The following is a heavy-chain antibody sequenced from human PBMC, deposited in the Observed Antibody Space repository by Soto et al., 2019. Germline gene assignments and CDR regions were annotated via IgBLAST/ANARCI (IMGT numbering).Heavy chain of an antibody. CDR2: IYSAGSK. CDR1: GFTVSSNY. J-gene: IGHJ3*02. CDR3: ARDSKLWSHDAFDR. V-gene: IGHV3-53*01. D-gene: IGHD2-8*02. Sequence: EVQLVESGGGLIQPGGSLRLSCAASGFTVSSNYMNWVRQAPGKGLEWVSGIYSAGSKYYADSVKGRFTISRDNSKNTLYLQMNRLRAEDKALYYCARDSKLWSHDAFDRWGQGTMVTVSS.